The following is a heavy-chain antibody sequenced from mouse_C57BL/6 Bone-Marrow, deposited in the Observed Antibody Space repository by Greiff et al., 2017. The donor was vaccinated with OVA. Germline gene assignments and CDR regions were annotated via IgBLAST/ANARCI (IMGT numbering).Heavy chain of an antibody. J-gene: IGHJ4*01. CDR3: ARPYYDRRRAMDY. Sequence: DVKLVESGGGLVQPGGSLKLSCAASGFTFSDYYMYWVRQTPEKRLEWVAYISNGGGSTYYPDTVKGRFTISRDNAKNTLYLQMSRLKSEDTAMYYCARPYYDRRRAMDYWGQGTSVTVSS. D-gene: IGHD2-4*01. CDR1: GFTFSDYY. CDR2: ISNGGGST. V-gene: IGHV5-12*01.